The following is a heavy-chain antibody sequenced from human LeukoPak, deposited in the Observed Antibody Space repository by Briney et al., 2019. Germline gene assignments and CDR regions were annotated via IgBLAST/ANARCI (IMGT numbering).Heavy chain of an antibody. J-gene: IGHJ4*02. D-gene: IGHD5-12*01. CDR3: ARGIDGYDPHFDY. V-gene: IGHV4-34*01. CDR2: INHSGST. CDR1: GGSFSGYY. Sequence: SETLSLTCAVYGGSFSGYYWSWIRQPPGKGLEWIGEINHSGSTNYNPSLKSRVTKSEDTSKNQFSPQLNSPTAADTAVYYRARGIDGYDPHFDYWGQGTLVTVSS.